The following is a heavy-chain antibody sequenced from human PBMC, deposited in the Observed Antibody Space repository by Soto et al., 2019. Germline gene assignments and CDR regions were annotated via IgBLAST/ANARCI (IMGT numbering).Heavy chain of an antibody. CDR2: ISGSGGST. Sequence: EVQLLESGGGLIQPGGSLRLSCAASGFTFSSYAMSWVRQAPGKGLEWVSAISGSGGSTYYAASEKGRFTFSRDKAKKPLHLPINRVRAEDTAVYYCRNTTLSGSYYFGYWAQGTLVTASS. CDR1: GFTFSSYA. J-gene: IGHJ4*02. V-gene: IGHV3-23*01. D-gene: IGHD1-26*01. CDR3: RNTTLSGSYYFGY.